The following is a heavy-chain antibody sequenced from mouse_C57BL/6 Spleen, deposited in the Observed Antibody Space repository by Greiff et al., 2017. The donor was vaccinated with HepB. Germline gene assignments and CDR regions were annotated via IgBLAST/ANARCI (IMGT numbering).Heavy chain of an antibody. Sequence: EVQGVESGGGLVQPGGSMKLSCAASGFTFSDAWMDWVRQSPEKGLEWVAEIRNKANNHATYYAESVKGRFTISRDDSKSSVYLQMNSLRAEDTGIYYCTAGSSYPYYAMDYWGQGTSVTVSS. CDR3: TAGSSYPYYAMDY. J-gene: IGHJ4*01. CDR1: GFTFSDAW. CDR2: IRNKANNHAT. V-gene: IGHV6-6*01. D-gene: IGHD1-1*01.